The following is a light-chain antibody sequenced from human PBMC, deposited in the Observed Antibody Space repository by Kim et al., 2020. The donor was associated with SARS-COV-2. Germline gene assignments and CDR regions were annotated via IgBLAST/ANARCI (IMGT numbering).Light chain of an antibody. V-gene: IGLV7-46*01. CDR1: AGPVTSGHY. Sequence: PGGTVTLTCGASAGPVTSGHYPYWFQQKPGQAPRTLIYDINNRNAWTPARFSGSLPGGKAALTLSGAQPEDEADYFCLLTYSGIRLFGGGTQLTVL. J-gene: IGLJ2*01. CDR3: LLTYSGIRL. CDR2: DIN.